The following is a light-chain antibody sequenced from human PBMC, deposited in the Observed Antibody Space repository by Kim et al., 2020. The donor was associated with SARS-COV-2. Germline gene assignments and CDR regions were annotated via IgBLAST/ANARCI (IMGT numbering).Light chain of an antibody. CDR2: EVS. CDR3: ASFTSSITWV. V-gene: IGLV2-18*02. J-gene: IGLJ2*01. Sequence: GQSVTISCIGTSSDVASYNRVSWYQQPPGTAPKLMIYEVSNRPSGVPNRFSGSKSGNTASLTISGLQAEDEADYYCASFTSSITWVFGGGTQLTVL. CDR1: SSDVASYNR.